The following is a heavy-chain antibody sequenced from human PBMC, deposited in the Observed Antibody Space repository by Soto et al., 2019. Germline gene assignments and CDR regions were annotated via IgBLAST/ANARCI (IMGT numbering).Heavy chain of an antibody. D-gene: IGHD5-18*01. CDR3: AHRPRGYSYHFAY. Sequence: QITLKESGPTLVKPTQTLTLTCTFSGFSFSTRGVGVAWIRQPPGKALEWLALIYWDDDEGYSPSLKSRLTITKDTSKNQLVLTMTNMDPGDKATYSCAHRPRGYSYHFAYWGQGTLVTVSS. CDR1: GFSFSTRGVG. CDR2: IYWDDDE. V-gene: IGHV2-5*02. J-gene: IGHJ4*02.